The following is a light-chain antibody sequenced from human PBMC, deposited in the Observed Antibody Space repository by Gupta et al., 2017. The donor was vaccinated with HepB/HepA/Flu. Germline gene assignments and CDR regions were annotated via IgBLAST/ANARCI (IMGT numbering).Light chain of an antibody. Sequence: EIVMTQSPATLSVSPGERATLSCRASQSVSNNLAWYQQIPGQAPRLLIFGASIRATGIPARFSGSGSGTDFTLTISSLQSEDFAVYYCQHYNNWPVTFGGGTKVEI. CDR3: QHYNNWPVT. CDR1: QSVSNN. CDR2: GAS. V-gene: IGKV3-15*01. J-gene: IGKJ4*01.